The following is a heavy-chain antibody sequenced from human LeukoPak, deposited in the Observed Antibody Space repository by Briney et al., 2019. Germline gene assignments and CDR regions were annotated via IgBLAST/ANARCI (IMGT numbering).Heavy chain of an antibody. V-gene: IGHV4-39*01. CDR1: GVSISSSNSY. Sequence: SETLSLTCTVSGVSISSSNSYWGWIRQPPGKGLEWIGSIYYSGNTYYNPSLKSRVTISVDTSKNQFSLKLSSVTAADTAVYYCARIRAAAGTSADYYYYYYMDVWGKGTTVTISS. J-gene: IGHJ6*03. CDR3: ARIRAAAGTSADYYYYYYMDV. D-gene: IGHD6-13*01. CDR2: IYYSGNT.